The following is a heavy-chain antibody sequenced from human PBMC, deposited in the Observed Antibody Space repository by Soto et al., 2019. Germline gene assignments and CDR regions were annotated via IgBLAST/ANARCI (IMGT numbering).Heavy chain of an antibody. CDR2: VYYSGST. CDR1: GGSTNSRSDY. D-gene: IGHD5-18*01. J-gene: IGHJ4*02. V-gene: IGHV4-39*01. Sequence: SETLSLTCTVSGGSTNSRSDYWGWIRQPPGKGLEWIGSVYYSGSTYINPSLQSRVTISVDTSRNQFSLKLSSVTASDTAVYYCARQPRGQSYGERGQCFDYWGQVTLLTVS. CDR3: ARQPRGQSYGERGQCFDY.